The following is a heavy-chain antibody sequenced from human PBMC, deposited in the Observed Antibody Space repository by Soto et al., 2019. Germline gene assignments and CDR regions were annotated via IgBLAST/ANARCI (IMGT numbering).Heavy chain of an antibody. J-gene: IGHJ5*02. D-gene: IGHD5-18*01. CDR1: GGSIGDGLYY. CDR2: TFNGGST. Sequence: QVQLQESGPGLVKPSQTLSLTCNVSGGSIGDGLYYWTWIRQHPGKGLEWIGYTFNGGSTYNPSLESRVTISVDLSKKQFSLKLSSVTAADTATYYCARDLKGYSYGPGWFDPWGQGVLVTVSS. V-gene: IGHV4-31*03. CDR3: ARDLKGYSYGPGWFDP.